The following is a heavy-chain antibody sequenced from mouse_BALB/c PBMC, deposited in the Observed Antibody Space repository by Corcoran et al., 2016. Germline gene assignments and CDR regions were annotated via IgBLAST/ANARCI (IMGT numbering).Heavy chain of an antibody. V-gene: IGHV14-3*02. D-gene: IGHD4-1*01. CDR3: ANWDWYFDV. CDR1: GFNIKDTY. Sequence: EVQLQQSGAELVKPGASVKLSCTASGFNIKDTYMPGVKQRPEQGLEWSGRIDPANGNTKYDPKFQGKATITADTSSNTAYLQLSSLTSEDTAVYYCANWDWYFDVWGAGTTVTVSS. J-gene: IGHJ1*01. CDR2: IDPANGNT.